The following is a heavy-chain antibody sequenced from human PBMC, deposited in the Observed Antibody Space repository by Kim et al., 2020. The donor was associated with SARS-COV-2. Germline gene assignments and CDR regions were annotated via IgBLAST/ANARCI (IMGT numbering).Heavy chain of an antibody. Sequence: DYTPSLKGRGSISADTSKNQLSLKLRSVTAADTAVYYCARDEWVRERRTDYWGQGTLVTVSS. V-gene: IGHV4-39*07. J-gene: IGHJ4*02. CDR3: ARDEWVRERRTDY. D-gene: IGHD3-10*01.